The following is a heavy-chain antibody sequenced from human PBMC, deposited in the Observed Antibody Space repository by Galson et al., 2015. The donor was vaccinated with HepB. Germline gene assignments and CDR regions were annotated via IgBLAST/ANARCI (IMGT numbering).Heavy chain of an antibody. V-gene: IGHV5-10-1*01. Sequence: SGAEVKKPGESLRISCKGSGYSFTSYWISWVRQMPGKGLEWMGRIDPSDSYTNYSPSFQGHVTISADKSISTAYLQWSSLKASDTAMYYCARHLAPLDYGDYRREYFQHWGQGTLVTVSS. CDR1: GYSFTSYW. CDR3: ARHLAPLDYGDYRREYFQH. D-gene: IGHD4-17*01. CDR2: IDPSDSYT. J-gene: IGHJ1*01.